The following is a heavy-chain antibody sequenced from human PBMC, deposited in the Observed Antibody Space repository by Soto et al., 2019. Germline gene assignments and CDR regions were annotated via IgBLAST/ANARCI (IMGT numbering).Heavy chain of an antibody. CDR1: GYTFTSYD. CDR3: AREHSSSWRFDY. D-gene: IGHD6-13*01. V-gene: IGHV1-8*01. Sequence: QVQLVQSGAEVKKPGASVKVSCKASGYTFTSYDINWVRQATGQGLEWMGWMNPNSGNTGYAQKFQGRVTMTRNTSRSTAYMELSSLRSEDTDVYYCAREHSSSWRFDYWGQGTLVTVSS. CDR2: MNPNSGNT. J-gene: IGHJ4*02.